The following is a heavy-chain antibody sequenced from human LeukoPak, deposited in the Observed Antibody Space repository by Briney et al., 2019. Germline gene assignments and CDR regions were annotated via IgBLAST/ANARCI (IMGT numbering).Heavy chain of an antibody. D-gene: IGHD5-12*01. J-gene: IGHJ4*02. CDR1: GGSISSYC. CDR2: IYYSGST. Sequence: SETLSLTCTVSGGSISSYCWTWIRQPPGRGLEWIGYIYYSGSTNHNPSLKGRVTISVDTSKNQFSLKLSSVTAADTAVYYCARSRGYDYHFDYWGQGTLVTVSS. V-gene: IGHV4-59*01. CDR3: ARSRGYDYHFDY.